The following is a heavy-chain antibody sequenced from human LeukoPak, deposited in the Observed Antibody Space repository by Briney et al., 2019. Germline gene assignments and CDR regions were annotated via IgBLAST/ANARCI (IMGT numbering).Heavy chain of an antibody. V-gene: IGHV3-30*18. CDR2: ISYDGSNT. D-gene: IGHD3-10*01. Sequence: GRSLRLSCAASGFTFSSYGMHWVRQAPGKGLEWVAVISYDGSNTYYADSVEGRFTISRDNSKNMLYLQMNSLRAEDTAVYYCAKPYYYGSRSYMDYWGQGTLVTVSS. CDR3: AKPYYYGSRSYMDY. J-gene: IGHJ4*02. CDR1: GFTFSSYG.